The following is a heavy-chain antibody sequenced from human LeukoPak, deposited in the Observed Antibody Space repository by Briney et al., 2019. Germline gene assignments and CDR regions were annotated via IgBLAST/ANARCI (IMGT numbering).Heavy chain of an antibody. V-gene: IGHV3-53*01. CDR1: GFTVSSSY. Sequence: PGGSLRLSCAASGFTVSSSYMSWVRQAPGKGLEWVSVIYGSGRTSYADSVKGRFSISRDNSQNTLYLQMNSLRAEDTAVYYCAKRARPFGGGFDYWGQGTLVSVSS. J-gene: IGHJ4*02. D-gene: IGHD3-16*01. CDR3: AKRARPFGGGFDY. CDR2: IYGSGRT.